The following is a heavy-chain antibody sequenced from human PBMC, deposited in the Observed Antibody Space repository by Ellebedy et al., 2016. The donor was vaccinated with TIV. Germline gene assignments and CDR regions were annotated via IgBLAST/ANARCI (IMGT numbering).Heavy chain of an antibody. CDR1: GFTFENYA. J-gene: IGHJ4*02. V-gene: IGHV3-23*01. Sequence: GESLKISXAASGFTFENYAMNWVRQAPGKGLEWVSVISGNGANTYYADSVKGRFTISRDNSKNTLYLQMISLRAEDSAVYYCAKDIVVVPVAPYFDYWGQGTLVTVSS. CDR2: ISGNGANT. D-gene: IGHD2-2*01. CDR3: AKDIVVVPVAPYFDY.